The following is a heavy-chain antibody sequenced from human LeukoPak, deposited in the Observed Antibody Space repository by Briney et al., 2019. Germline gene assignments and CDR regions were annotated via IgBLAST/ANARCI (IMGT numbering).Heavy chain of an antibody. V-gene: IGHV3-53*01. CDR2: IYRGGST. CDR1: GFCVSDNY. D-gene: IGHD3-10*01. J-gene: IGHJ3*02. CDR3: ARGGAYGSGNHYRGGAFDI. Sequence: GGSLRLSCATSGFCVSDNYMTWVRQTPRGGLEWGSVIYRGGSTYYADSVKGRFTISRDNSKNMVYLQMNSLRVEDTAVYYCARGGAYGSGNHYRGGAFDIWGQGTMVTVSS.